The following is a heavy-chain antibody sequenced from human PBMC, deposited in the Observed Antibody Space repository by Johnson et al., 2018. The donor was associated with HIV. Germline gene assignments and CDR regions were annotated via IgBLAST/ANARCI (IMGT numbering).Heavy chain of an antibody. V-gene: IGHV3-66*01. CDR1: GFTVSSNY. CDR2: IYSGGSP. Sequence: VQLVESGGGLVQPGGSLRLSCAASGFTVSSNYMSWVRQAPGKGLEWVSVIYSGGSPSYADSVKGRFTISRDNSKNTLYLQMNSLRAEDTAVYYCARSQVAATSEGAFDIWGQGTMVTVSS. D-gene: IGHD2-15*01. J-gene: IGHJ3*02. CDR3: ARSQVAATSEGAFDI.